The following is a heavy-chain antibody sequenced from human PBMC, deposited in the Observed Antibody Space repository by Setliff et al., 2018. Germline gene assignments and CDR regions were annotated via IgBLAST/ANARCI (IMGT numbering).Heavy chain of an antibody. CDR1: GFTFTSYA. Sequence: PGESLKISCAASGFTFTSYAMAWVRQAPGKGLEWVSTVSGAGDFTYYADSVKGRFTISRDNSKNTLFLQMNSLRAEDTAVYYCAKGRLGGHHGWFDPWGQGTLVTVSS. D-gene: IGHD3-16*01. CDR3: AKGRLGGHHGWFDP. CDR2: VSGAGDFT. V-gene: IGHV3-23*01. J-gene: IGHJ5*02.